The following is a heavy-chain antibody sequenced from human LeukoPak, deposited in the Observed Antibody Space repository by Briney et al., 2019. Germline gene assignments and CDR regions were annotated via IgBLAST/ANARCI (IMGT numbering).Heavy chain of an antibody. J-gene: IGHJ5*02. V-gene: IGHV4-4*02. D-gene: IGHD3-9*01. CDR3: ARASGYDILTGLAWFDP. Sequence: SETLSLTCAVSGGSISSSNWWSWVRQPPGKGLEWIGEIYHSGSTNYNPSLKSRVTISIDTSKSQIFLKLSSVTAADTAVYYCARASGYDILTGLAWFDPWGQGTLVTVSS. CDR2: IYHSGST. CDR1: GGSISSSNW.